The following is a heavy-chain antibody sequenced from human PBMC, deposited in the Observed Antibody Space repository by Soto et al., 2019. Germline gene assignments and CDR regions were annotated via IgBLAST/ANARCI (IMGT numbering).Heavy chain of an antibody. J-gene: IGHJ6*02. D-gene: IGHD6-19*01. Sequence: QVQLVESGGGVVQPGRSLRLSCAASGFTFSSYGMHWVRQAPGKGLEWVAVISYDGSNKYYADSVKGRFTISRDNSKNTLYLKINRLRAEDTAVYYCAKDLFSPVSGWYYYYYGMDVWGQGTAVTVSS. CDR1: GFTFSSYG. V-gene: IGHV3-30*18. CDR2: ISYDGSNK. CDR3: AKDLFSPVSGWYYYYYGMDV.